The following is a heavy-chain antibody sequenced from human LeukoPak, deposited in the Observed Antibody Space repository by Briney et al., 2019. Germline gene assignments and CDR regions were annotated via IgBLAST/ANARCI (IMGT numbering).Heavy chain of an antibody. CDR1: GYTFTGYY. D-gene: IGHD6-19*01. CDR3: ARAERYSSGWYESLQLNYFDY. V-gene: IGHV1-2*02. CDR2: INPNSGGT. J-gene: IGHJ4*02. Sequence: GASVKVSCKASGYTFTGYYMHWVRQAPGQGLEWMGWINPNSGGTNYAQKFQGRVTMTRDTSISTACMELSRLRSDDTAVYYCARAERYSSGWYESLQLNYFDYWGQGTLVTVSS.